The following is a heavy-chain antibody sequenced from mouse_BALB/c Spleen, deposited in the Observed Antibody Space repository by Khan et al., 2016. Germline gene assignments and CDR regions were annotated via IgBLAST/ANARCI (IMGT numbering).Heavy chain of an antibody. Sequence: VQLKESGGGLVQPGGSLRLSCATSGFTFTDYYMSWVRQPPGKALEWLGFIRNKANGYTTEYSASVKGRFTISRDNSQSILYLQMNTLRAEDSATYYCASCNYGAMDYWGQGTSVTVSS. V-gene: IGHV7-3*02. D-gene: IGHD1-2*01. CDR1: GFTFTDYY. J-gene: IGHJ4*01. CDR3: ASCNYGAMDY. CDR2: IRNKANGYTT.